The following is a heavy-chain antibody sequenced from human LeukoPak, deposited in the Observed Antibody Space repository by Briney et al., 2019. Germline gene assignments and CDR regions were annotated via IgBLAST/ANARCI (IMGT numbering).Heavy chain of an antibody. V-gene: IGHV4-59*01. CDR2: IYYSGST. CDR3: ARDYGGVGYCSGGSCGRPFDP. Sequence: KSSETLSLTCTVSGGSISSYYWSWIRQPAGKGLEWIGYIYYSGSTNYNPSLKSRVTISVDTSKNQFSLKLSSVTAADTAVYYCARDYGGVGYCSGGSCGRPFDPWGQGTLVTVSS. CDR1: GGSISSYY. D-gene: IGHD2-15*01. J-gene: IGHJ5*02.